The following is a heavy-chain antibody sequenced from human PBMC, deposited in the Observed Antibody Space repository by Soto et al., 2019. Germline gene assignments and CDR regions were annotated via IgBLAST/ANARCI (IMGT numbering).Heavy chain of an antibody. CDR1: GFIFSNYV. CDR3: AKTPLRVGPIDY. D-gene: IGHD2-15*01. CDR2: ISGRGDNT. Sequence: VQLLDSGGGLVQPGGSLRLSCEASGFIFSNYVMSWVRQTPGKGLEWVSGISGRGDNTYYADSVKGRFTVSRDNSKNTLYLQMDSLRAEDTAVYYCAKTPLRVGPIDYWGQGTLVSVSS. V-gene: IGHV3-23*01. J-gene: IGHJ4*02.